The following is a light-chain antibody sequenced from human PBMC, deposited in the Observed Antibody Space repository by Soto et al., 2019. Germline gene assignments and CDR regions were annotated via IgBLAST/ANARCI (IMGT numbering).Light chain of an antibody. CDR1: QSVGTY. CDR3: QQYGSSLFT. J-gene: IGKJ3*01. CDR2: DAS. Sequence: EIVLTQSPATLSLSPGERAILSCRASQSVGTYLAWYQQKPGQAPRLLIYDASNRATGIPARFGGSGSGTDFTLTINSLEPEDFAVYYCQQYGSSLFTFGPGTKVDFK. V-gene: IGKV3-11*01.